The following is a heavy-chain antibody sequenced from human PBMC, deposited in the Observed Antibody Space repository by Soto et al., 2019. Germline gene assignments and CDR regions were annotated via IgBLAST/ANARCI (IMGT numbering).Heavy chain of an antibody. V-gene: IGHV1-8*02. CDR1: GYPFINYD. Sequence: QVQLVQSGAEVKEPGASVRVSCKASGYPFINYDIIWLRQATGQGLEWMGCMNPGSGKTGYANKFQGRVTMTRDASTTTAHLELSCLTSEDTAVYYCAGIASFGTLNWFDHWVQGTLVTVSS. CDR3: AGIASFGTLNWFDH. J-gene: IGHJ5*02. CDR2: MNPGSGKT. D-gene: IGHD3-16*01.